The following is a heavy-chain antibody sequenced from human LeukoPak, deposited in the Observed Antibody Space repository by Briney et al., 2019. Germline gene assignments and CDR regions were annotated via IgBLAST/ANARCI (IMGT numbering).Heavy chain of an antibody. V-gene: IGHV4-59*01. J-gene: IGHJ5*02. CDR3: ARGQPITVPYIVGAMGGWFDP. CDR1: GDSMSYYY. D-gene: IGHD1-26*01. Sequence: SETLSLTCTVSGDSMSYYYWSWIRQSPGRGLEWIGYIYYSGTTNYNPSLKSRVTISVDTSKKQFSLKLSSVTAADTAVYYCARGQPITVPYIVGAMGGWFDPWGQGTLVTVSS. CDR2: IYYSGTT.